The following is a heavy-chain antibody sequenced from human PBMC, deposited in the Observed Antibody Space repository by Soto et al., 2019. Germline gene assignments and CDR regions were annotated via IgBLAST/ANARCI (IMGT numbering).Heavy chain of an antibody. J-gene: IGHJ5*02. CDR1: GFTFSSYA. Sequence: WSLRLSCAASGFTFSSYAMSWVRQAPGKGLEWVSCISGSGGSTYYADSVKGRFTISRDSSKNTLYLQMNSLRAEDTAVYYCAKFSGDFWSCRPNWFDPWGQGTLVTVSS. D-gene: IGHD3-3*01. CDR3: AKFSGDFWSCRPNWFDP. V-gene: IGHV3-23*01. CDR2: ISGSGGST.